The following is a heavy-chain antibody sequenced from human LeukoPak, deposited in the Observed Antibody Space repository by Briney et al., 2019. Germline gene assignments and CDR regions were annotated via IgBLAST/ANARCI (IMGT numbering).Heavy chain of an antibody. CDR1: GYTFTIYA. CDR3: AKDTPGFGGVDFVH. CDR2: LRSDGNDK. D-gene: IGHD3-10*01. V-gene: IGHV3-30*02. J-gene: IGHJ4*02. Sequence: PGGSLRLSCAASGYTFTIYALHWVRQAPSNGLEWESILRSDGNDKFYADSVKGRFTISRDNSKDTLYLQMNSLRTEDTAVYYCAKDTPGFGGVDFVHWGQGTLVTVSS.